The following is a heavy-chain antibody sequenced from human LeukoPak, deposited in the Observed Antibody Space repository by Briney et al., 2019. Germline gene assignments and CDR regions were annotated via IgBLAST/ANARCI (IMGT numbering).Heavy chain of an antibody. CDR2: IRPDGSEG. J-gene: IGHJ4*02. CDR1: GITFSNSW. CDR3: ARDGYNSHFDY. D-gene: IGHD5-24*01. V-gene: IGHV3-7*01. Sequence: GGSLRLSCTTSGITFSNSWMSWVRQAPGKGLEWVATIRPDGSEGYYADSVRGRFTISRDNAKNSLYLQMNSLRAEDTAVYYCARDGYNSHFDYWGQGTLVTVSS.